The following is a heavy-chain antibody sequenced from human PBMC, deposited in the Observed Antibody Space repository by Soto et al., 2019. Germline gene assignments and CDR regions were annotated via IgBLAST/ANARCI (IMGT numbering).Heavy chain of an antibody. CDR2: ISGSGGST. Sequence: GSLRLSCAASGFTFSNYAMSWVRQAPGKGLEWVSAISGSGGSTYYADSVKGRFTISRDNSKKTLHLQMNSPRAEDTAVYYCAKQNDFWSGKDPSGTDYWGQGTLVTVSS. J-gene: IGHJ4*02. V-gene: IGHV3-23*01. CDR3: AKQNDFWSGKDPSGTDY. D-gene: IGHD3-3*01. CDR1: GFTFSNYA.